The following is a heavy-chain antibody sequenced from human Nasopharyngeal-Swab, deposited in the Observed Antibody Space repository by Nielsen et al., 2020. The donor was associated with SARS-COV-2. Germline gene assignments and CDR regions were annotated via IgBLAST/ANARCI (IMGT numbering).Heavy chain of an antibody. CDR2: ISGSGGST. J-gene: IGHJ2*01. V-gene: IGHV3-23*01. D-gene: IGHD3-22*01. CDR3: AKAGSGYYDSIQDWYLDL. Sequence: GESLKISCAASGFTFSSYAMSWVRQAPGKGLEWVSAISGSGGSTYYADSVKGRFTISRDNSKNTLYLQMNSLRAEDTAVYYCAKAGSGYYDSIQDWYLDLWGRGTLVTVSS. CDR1: GFTFSSYA.